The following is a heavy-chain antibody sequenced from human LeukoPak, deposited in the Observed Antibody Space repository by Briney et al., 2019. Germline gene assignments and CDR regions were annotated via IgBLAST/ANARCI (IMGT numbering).Heavy chain of an antibody. Sequence: PSETLSLTCAVYGGSFSGYYWSWIRQPPGKGLEWIGEINHSGSTNYNPSLKSRVTISVDTSKNQFSLKLSSVTAADTAVYYCARGVRRRRAGGYHNWFDPWGQGTLVTVSS. V-gene: IGHV4-34*01. D-gene: IGHD3-22*01. CDR3: ARGVRRRRAGGYHNWFDP. CDR1: GGSFSGYY. J-gene: IGHJ5*02. CDR2: INHSGST.